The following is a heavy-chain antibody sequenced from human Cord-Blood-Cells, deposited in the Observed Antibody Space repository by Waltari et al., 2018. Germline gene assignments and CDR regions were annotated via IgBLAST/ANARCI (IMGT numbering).Heavy chain of an antibody. V-gene: IGHV4-30-4*01. D-gene: IGHD3-3*02. CDR1: GGSISSGDYY. J-gene: IGHJ4*02. Sequence: QVQLQESGPGLVKPSQTLSLTRTVSGGSISSGDYYWSWIRQPPGKGLEWIGSRYYSGRTYYNPALKSRVTISVDASKNQVALKLSSVTAADTAVYYCARGGLGAFDFDYWGQGTLVTVSS. CDR2: RYYSGRT. CDR3: ARGGLGAFDFDY.